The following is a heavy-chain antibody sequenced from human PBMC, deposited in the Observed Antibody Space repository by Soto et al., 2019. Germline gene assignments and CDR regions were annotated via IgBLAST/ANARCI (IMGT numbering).Heavy chain of an antibody. Sequence: QVQLVESGGGVVQSGRSLRLSCAASGFTFSSNGMHWVRQAPGKGLEWVAVIWYDGSNKYYADSVKGRFTISRDNSKNMVYLQMNSLRAEDTAVYYFGRWGNDRPLDYWGQGTLVTVSS. CDR2: IWYDGSNK. CDR1: GFTFSSNG. D-gene: IGHD1-1*01. J-gene: IGHJ4*02. V-gene: IGHV3-33*01. CDR3: GRWGNDRPLDY.